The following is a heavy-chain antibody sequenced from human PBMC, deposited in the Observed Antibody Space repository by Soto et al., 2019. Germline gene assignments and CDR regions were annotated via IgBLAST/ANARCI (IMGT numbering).Heavy chain of an antibody. V-gene: IGHV4-59*01. CDR3: AKPSDFWSGYY. CDR2: IYYSGST. D-gene: IGHD3-3*01. Sequence: PSETLSLTCTVSGGSISSYYWSWIRQPPGKGLEWIGYIYYSGSTNYNPSLKSRVTISVDTSKNQFSLKLSSVTAADTAVYYCAKPSDFWSGYYWGQGTLVTVSS. J-gene: IGHJ4*02. CDR1: GGSISSYY.